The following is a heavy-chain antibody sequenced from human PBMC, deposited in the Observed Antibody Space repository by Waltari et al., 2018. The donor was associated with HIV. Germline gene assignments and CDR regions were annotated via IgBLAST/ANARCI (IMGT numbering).Heavy chain of an antibody. CDR3: ARGPGYYFDS. CDR1: GGSVSSSVYY. CDR2: IYYSENT. Sequence: LSLTCTVSGGSVSSSVYYWGWIRQPPGKGLEWIGNIYYSENTYYSPSLKSRVTISVDTSKNHFSLRVTSVTAADTAVYYCARGPGYYFDSWGQGTLVTVSS. J-gene: IGHJ4*02. V-gene: IGHV4-39*02. D-gene: IGHD3-10*01.